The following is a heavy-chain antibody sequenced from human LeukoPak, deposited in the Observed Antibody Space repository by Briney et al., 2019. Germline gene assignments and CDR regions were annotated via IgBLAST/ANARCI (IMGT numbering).Heavy chain of an antibody. CDR2: ISYDGSNK. CDR3: ARGYTGYTYYYYYGMDV. Sequence: GRSLRLSCAASGFTFSSYAMHWVRQAPGKGLEWVAVISYDGSNKYYADSVKGRFTISRDNSKNTLYLQMNSLRAEDTAVYYCARGYTGYTYYYYYGMDVWGQGTTVTVSS. J-gene: IGHJ6*02. CDR1: GFTFSSYA. D-gene: IGHD5-18*01. V-gene: IGHV3-30-3*01.